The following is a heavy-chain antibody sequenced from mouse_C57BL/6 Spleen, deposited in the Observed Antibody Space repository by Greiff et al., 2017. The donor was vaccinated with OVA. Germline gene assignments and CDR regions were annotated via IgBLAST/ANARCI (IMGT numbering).Heavy chain of an antibody. Sequence: VQLQQSGAELMKPGASVKLSCPASGYTFTGYWIAWVKQRPGHGLEWIGEILPGSGSTNYNEKFKGKATITADTSSNTAYMQRSSLTTEDSAIYYCARRGYGSSSAWFAYWGQGTLVTVSA. D-gene: IGHD1-1*01. CDR1: GYTFTGYW. CDR2: ILPGSGST. V-gene: IGHV1-9*01. CDR3: ARRGYGSSSAWFAY. J-gene: IGHJ3*01.